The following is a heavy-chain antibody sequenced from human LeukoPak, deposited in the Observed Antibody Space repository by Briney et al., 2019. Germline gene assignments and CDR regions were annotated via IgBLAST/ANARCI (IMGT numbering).Heavy chain of an antibody. V-gene: IGHV4-59*12. CDR2: IYYSGST. J-gene: IGHJ4*02. CDR1: GGSISSYY. CDR3: ARDRRDGYNPGY. D-gene: IGHD5-24*01. Sequence: SETLSLTCTVSGGSISSYYWSWIRQPPGKGLEWIGYIYYSGSTYYNPSLKSRVTISVDTSKNQFSLKLSSVTAADTAVYYCARDRRDGYNPGYWGQGTLVTVSS.